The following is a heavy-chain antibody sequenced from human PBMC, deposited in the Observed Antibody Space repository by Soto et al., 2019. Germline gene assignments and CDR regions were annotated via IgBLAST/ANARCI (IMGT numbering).Heavy chain of an antibody. Sequence: QPGGSLRLSCAASGFTFSSYAMSWVRQAPGEGLEWVSIITDSGDDTLSADSVKGRFTISRDNSKKTLYLQMNSLRVEDTAMYYSAKDSGGRYPGSRVFDCWGQGTRVTVSS. CDR2: ITDSGDDT. D-gene: IGHD3-10*01. CDR3: AKDSGGRYPGSRVFDC. J-gene: IGHJ4*01. CDR1: GFTFSSYA. V-gene: IGHV3-23*01.